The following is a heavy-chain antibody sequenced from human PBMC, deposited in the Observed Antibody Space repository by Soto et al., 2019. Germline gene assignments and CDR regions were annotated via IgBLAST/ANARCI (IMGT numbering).Heavy chain of an antibody. D-gene: IGHD3-10*01. CDR1: GFTFSSYW. CDR3: ARDHYYYGSGSYYNVGDAFDI. J-gene: IGHJ3*02. Sequence: EVQLVESGGGLVQPGGSLRLSCAASGFTFSSYWMSWVRQAPGKGLEWVANIKQDGSEKYYVDSVKGRFTISRDNAKSSLYLQMNSLRAEDTAVYYCARDHYYYGSGSYYNVGDAFDIWGQGTMVTVSS. V-gene: IGHV3-7*01. CDR2: IKQDGSEK.